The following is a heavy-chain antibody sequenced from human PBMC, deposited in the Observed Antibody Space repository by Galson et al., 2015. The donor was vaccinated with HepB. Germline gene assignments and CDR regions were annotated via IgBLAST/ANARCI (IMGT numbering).Heavy chain of an antibody. CDR3: ARGEVRGVISAFDI. D-gene: IGHD3-10*01. V-gene: IGHV3-21*01. CDR1: GFTFSSYS. CDR2: ISSSSSYI. J-gene: IGHJ3*02. Sequence: SLRLSCAASGFTFSSYSMNWVRQAPGKGLEWVSSISSSSSYIYYADSVKGRFTISRDNAKNSLYLQMNSLRAEDTAVYYCARGEVRGVISAFDIWGQGTMVTVSS.